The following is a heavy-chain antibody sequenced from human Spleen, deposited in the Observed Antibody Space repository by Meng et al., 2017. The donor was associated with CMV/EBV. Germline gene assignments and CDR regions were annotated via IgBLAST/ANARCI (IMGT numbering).Heavy chain of an antibody. CDR2: MNPNSGNT. J-gene: IGHJ1*01. Sequence: TFTSYDINWVRQATGQGLEWMGWMNPNSGNTGYAQKFQGRVTMTRNTSISTAYMELSSLRSEDTAVYYCVRLGGYSSSWYPGVEYFQHWGQGTLVTVSS. CDR3: VRLGGYSSSWYPGVEYFQH. D-gene: IGHD6-13*01. V-gene: IGHV1-8*01. CDR1: TFTSYD.